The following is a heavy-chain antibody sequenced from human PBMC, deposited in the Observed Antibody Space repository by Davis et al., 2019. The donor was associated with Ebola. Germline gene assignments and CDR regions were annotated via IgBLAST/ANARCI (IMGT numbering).Heavy chain of an antibody. CDR2: IYYSGIT. V-gene: IGHV4-59*08. J-gene: IGHJ5*02. CDR1: GGSISTFY. D-gene: IGHD2-21*01. CDR3: ARHSGGGDWFDP. Sequence: PSETLSLTCTVSGGSISTFYWSWIRQPPGKGLEWIGYIYYSGITKYNPSLKSRVSISVDTSKTLFSLKLSSVTAADTAVYYCARHSGGGDWFDPWGQGTLVTVSS.